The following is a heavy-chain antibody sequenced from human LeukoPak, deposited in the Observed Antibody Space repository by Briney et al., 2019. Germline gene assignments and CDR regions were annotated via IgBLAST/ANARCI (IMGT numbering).Heavy chain of an antibody. D-gene: IGHD6-13*01. J-gene: IGHJ6*02. CDR2: ISGSGGST. Sequence: PGGSLRLSCAASGFTFSSYAMSWVRQAPGKGLEWVSAISGSGGSTYYADSVKGRFTISRDNSKNTLYLQMNSLRAEDTAVYYCAKAPGAAGYYYYGMDVWGQGTTATVSS. V-gene: IGHV3-23*01. CDR1: GFTFSSYA. CDR3: AKAPGAAGYYYYGMDV.